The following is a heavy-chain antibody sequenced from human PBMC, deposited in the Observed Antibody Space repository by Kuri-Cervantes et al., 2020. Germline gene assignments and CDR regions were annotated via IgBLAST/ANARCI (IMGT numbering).Heavy chain of an antibody. CDR3: ARERYCSGGSCYYFDY. CDR1: GGTFSSYA. CDR2: IIPIFGTA. Sequence: SVKVSCKASGGTFSSYAISWVRQAPGQGLEWMGGIIPIFGTANYAQKFQGRVTITADESTSTAYMELSRLRSDDTAVYYCARERYCSGGSCYYFDYWGQGTLVTVSS. V-gene: IGHV1-69*13. D-gene: IGHD2-15*01. J-gene: IGHJ4*02.